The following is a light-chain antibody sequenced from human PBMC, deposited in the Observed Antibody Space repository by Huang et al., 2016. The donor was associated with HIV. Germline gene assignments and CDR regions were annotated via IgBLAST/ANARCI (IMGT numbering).Light chain of an antibody. Sequence: EIVMTQSPATLSVSPGERATLSCRASQNIGDNLTWYQHKPGQAPRPLIYGASARATGIPPRFRGSGSGTEFTLTISGLESEDFAVYYCQQFNNWPPRFTFGPGTTVDVK. CDR2: GAS. J-gene: IGKJ3*01. CDR1: QNIGDN. V-gene: IGKV3-15*01. CDR3: QQFNNWPPRFT.